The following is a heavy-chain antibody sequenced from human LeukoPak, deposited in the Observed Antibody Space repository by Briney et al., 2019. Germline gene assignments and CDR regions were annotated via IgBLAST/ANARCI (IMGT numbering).Heavy chain of an antibody. V-gene: IGHV4-34*01. J-gene: IGHJ4*02. CDR1: GGSFSGYY. Sequence: SETLSLTCAVYGGSFSGYYWSWIRQPPGKGLEWIGEINHSGSTNYNPSLKSRVTISVDTSKNQFSLKLSSVTAADTAVYYCARGDGMGDRVDFDYWGQGTLVTVSS. D-gene: IGHD1-26*01. CDR3: ARGDGMGDRVDFDY. CDR2: INHSGST.